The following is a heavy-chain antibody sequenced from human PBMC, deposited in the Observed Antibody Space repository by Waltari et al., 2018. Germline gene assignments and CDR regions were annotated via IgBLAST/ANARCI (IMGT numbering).Heavy chain of an antibody. CDR2: IYYSGST. CDR1: GGSISSYY. CDR3: ARDRLYGTFDY. J-gene: IGHJ4*02. Sequence: QVQLQESGPGLVKPSETLSLTCTVSGGSISSYYWSWIRQPPGKGLEWIGYIYYSGSTHYNPSLKSRVTISVDTSKNQFSLKLSSVTAADTAVYYCARDRLYGTFDYWGQGTLVTVSS. D-gene: IGHD2-8*01. V-gene: IGHV4-59*01.